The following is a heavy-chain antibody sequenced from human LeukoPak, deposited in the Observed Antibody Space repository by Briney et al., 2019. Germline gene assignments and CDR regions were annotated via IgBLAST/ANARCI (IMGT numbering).Heavy chain of an antibody. CDR1: GYTFIHYY. Sequence: GASVKVSCEASGYTFIHYYMHWVRQARGQGLEWMGRIDGETGNTRYAPNFQGRVSMTRDTSTSTVYMELSGLRFEDTAVYYCARDPGGNYFGPGTHFAYWGQGALVTVSS. CDR2: IDGETGNT. CDR3: ARDPGGNYFGPGTHFAY. V-gene: IGHV1-46*01. D-gene: IGHD3-10*01. J-gene: IGHJ4*02.